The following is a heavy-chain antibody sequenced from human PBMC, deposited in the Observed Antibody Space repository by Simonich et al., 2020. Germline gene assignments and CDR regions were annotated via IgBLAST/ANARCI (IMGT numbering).Heavy chain of an antibody. Sequence: QVQLVQSGAEVKKPGASVKVSCKASGYTFTGYYMHWVRQAPGQGLEWMEWINPNSGGTNYEKKFQGRVTMTRDTTISTAYMELSRLRSDDTAVYYCARAFYSGSYSFDPWGQGTLVTVSS. CDR3: ARAFYSGSYSFDP. V-gene: IGHV1-2*02. D-gene: IGHD1-26*01. CDR1: GYTFTGYY. J-gene: IGHJ5*02. CDR2: INPNSGGT.